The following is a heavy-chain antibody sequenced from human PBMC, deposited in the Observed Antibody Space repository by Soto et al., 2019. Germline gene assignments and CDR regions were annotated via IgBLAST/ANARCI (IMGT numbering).Heavy chain of an antibody. D-gene: IGHD1-1*01. CDR3: AQLTGPNRAFDI. J-gene: IGHJ3*02. Sequence: SSKGSGKAYGYTFTSYGIRWVRQAPGKGLEWMGGFDPEDGETIYAQKFQGRVTMTEDTSTDTAYMELSSLRSEDTAVYYCAQLTGPNRAFDIWGQGTMLTVSS. CDR1: GYTFTSYG. CDR2: FDPEDGET. V-gene: IGHV1-24*01.